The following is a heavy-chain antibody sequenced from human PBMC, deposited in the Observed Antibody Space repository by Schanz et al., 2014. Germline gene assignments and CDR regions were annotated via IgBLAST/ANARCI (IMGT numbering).Heavy chain of an antibody. CDR2: INPSSGTT. V-gene: IGHV1-46*03. CDR3: ARDGEAAAGCDC. D-gene: IGHD6-13*01. CDR1: GYTFTTYY. Sequence: QVQLVQSGAEVKKPGVSVKVSCKASGYTFTTYYIHWVRQAPGQGLEWMGKINPSSGTTRIAQNFQGRLTVTRDTSTSTVYMELSSVRSEDTAVYYCARDGEAAAGCDCWGQGTLVTVSS. J-gene: IGHJ4*02.